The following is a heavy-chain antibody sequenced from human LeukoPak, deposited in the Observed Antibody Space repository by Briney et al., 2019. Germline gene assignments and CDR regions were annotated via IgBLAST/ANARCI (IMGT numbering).Heavy chain of an antibody. CDR3: ARQGRDGYIVDY. CDR1: GGSISSYY. Sequence: SETLSLTCTISGGSISSYYWSWIRQPPGKGLEWIGYIYYSGSTNYNPSLKSRVTISVDTSKNQFSLKPSSVTAADTAVYYCARQGRDGYIVDYWGQGTLVTVSS. J-gene: IGHJ4*02. V-gene: IGHV4-59*08. CDR2: IYYSGST. D-gene: IGHD2-21*02.